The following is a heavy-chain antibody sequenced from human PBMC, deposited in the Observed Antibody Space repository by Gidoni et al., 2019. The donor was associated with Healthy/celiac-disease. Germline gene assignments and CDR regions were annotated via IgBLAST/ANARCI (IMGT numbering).Heavy chain of an antibody. CDR1: GFTFSSCS. CDR2: ISSSSSYI. D-gene: IGHD3-22*01. Sequence: EVQLVESGGGLVKPGGSLRLSCAASGFTFSSCSMNWVRQAPGKGLGWVSSISSSSSYIYYADSVKGRFTISRDNAKNSLYLQMNSLRAEDTAVYYCARAYDSSGYYGAANLDYWGQGTLVTVSS. CDR3: ARAYDSSGYYGAANLDY. V-gene: IGHV3-21*01. J-gene: IGHJ4*02.